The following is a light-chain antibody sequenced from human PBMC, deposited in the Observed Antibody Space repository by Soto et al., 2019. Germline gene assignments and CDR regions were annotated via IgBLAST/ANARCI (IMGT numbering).Light chain of an antibody. J-gene: IGLJ1*01. CDR2: EVS. CDR1: SSDVGGYNY. CDR3: SSYTSTTTRV. Sequence: QSVLTQAACVSGSPGQSITISCTGTSSDVGGYNYVSWYQQHPGKGPKLMIYEVSNRPSGVSNRFSGSKSGNTATLTISGLQAEDEADYYCSSYTSTTTRVFGTGTKVTVL. V-gene: IGLV2-14*03.